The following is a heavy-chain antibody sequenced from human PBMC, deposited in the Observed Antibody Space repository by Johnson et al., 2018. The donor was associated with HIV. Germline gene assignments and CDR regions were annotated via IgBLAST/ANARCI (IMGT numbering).Heavy chain of an antibody. CDR3: TTGEQGSGAFDI. V-gene: IGHV3-23*01. J-gene: IGHJ3*02. CDR1: GFTFSDYY. CDR2: ISVSGGSI. Sequence: VQLLESGGGLVKPGGSLRLSCVASGFTFSDYYMSWIRQAPGKGLEWVSAISVSGGSIYYADSVKGRFTISRDNSKNTLYLQMNSLKTEDTAGYYCTTGEQGSGAFDIWGQGTMVTVSS. D-gene: IGHD2-15*01.